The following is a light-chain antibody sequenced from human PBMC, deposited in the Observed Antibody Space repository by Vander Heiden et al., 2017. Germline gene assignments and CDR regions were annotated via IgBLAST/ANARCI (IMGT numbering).Light chain of an antibody. Sequence: IQMTQSPSSLSVSLADRVTITCRASQSLSSYLNWYQQQPGPAPTPLIFAASSFQSGGPSSFTASGTGTEFTLAISSLQRGEFATDYGQHCCSTRETFGRGTKVEIK. V-gene: IGKV1-39*01. CDR1: QSLSSY. CDR2: AAS. J-gene: IGKJ1*01. CDR3: QHCCSTRET.